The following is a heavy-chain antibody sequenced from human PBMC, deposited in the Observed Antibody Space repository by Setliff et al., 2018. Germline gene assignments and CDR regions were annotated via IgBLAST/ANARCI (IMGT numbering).Heavy chain of an antibody. D-gene: IGHD1-1*01. J-gene: IGHJ4*02. CDR1: GFTFSSYA. Sequence: GGSLRLSCAASGFTFSSYAITWVRQAPGKGLEWVSYISSSSSTIYYADSVKGRFTISRDNAKNSLYLQMNSLRVEDTAVYYCAKLVQHPYWGQGTLVTVSS. CDR3: AKLVQHPY. V-gene: IGHV3-48*04. CDR2: ISSSSSTI.